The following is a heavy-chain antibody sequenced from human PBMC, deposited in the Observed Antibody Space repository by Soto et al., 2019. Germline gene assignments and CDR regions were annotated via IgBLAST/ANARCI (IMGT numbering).Heavy chain of an antibody. CDR2: IIHIFGTA. J-gene: IGHJ3*02. Sequence: QVQLVQSGAEVKKPGSSVKVSCKASGGTFSSYAISWVRQAPGQGLEWMGGIIHIFGTANYAQKFQGRVTITADESTSTAYMELSSLRSEDTAVYYCARDCSGGSSYSGAFDIWGQGTMVTVSS. V-gene: IGHV1-69*01. CDR3: ARDCSGGSSYSGAFDI. CDR1: GGTFSSYA. D-gene: IGHD2-15*01.